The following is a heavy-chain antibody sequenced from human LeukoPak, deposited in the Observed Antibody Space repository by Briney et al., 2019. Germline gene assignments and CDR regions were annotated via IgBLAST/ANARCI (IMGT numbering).Heavy chain of an antibody. D-gene: IGHD2-2*01. CDR2: ISGSGGST. J-gene: IGHJ5*02. CDR1: GFTFSDYY. V-gene: IGHV3-23*01. Sequence: GGSLRLSCAASGFTFSDYYMSWVRQAPGKGLEWVSAISGSGGSTYYADSVKGRFTISRDNSKNTLYLQMNSLRAEDTAVYYCAKDGRYQLLLNWFDPWGQGTLVTVSS. CDR3: AKDGRYQLLLNWFDP.